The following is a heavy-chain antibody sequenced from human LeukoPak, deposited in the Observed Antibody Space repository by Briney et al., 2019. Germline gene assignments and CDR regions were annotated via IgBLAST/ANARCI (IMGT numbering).Heavy chain of an antibody. J-gene: IGHJ4*02. CDR1: GGSFSGYY. Sequence: SETLSLTCAVYGGSFSGYYWSWTRQPPGMGLEWIGEINHSGSTNYNPSLKSRVTISVDTSKNQFSLKLSSVTAADTAVYYCARGNSFFSIVVVVAAPLYFDYWGQGTLVTVSS. V-gene: IGHV4-34*01. D-gene: IGHD2-15*01. CDR3: ARGNSFFSIVVVVAAPLYFDY. CDR2: INHSGST.